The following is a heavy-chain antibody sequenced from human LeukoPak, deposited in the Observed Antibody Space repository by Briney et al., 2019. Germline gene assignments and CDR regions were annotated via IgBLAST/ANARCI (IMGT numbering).Heavy chain of an antibody. D-gene: IGHD3-16*02. CDR2: IWYDGGNK. CDR1: GFTFSSYG. J-gene: IGHJ4*02. V-gene: IGHV3-33*01. Sequence: GGSLRLSCAASGFTFSSYGMHWVRQAPGKGLEWVAVIWYDGGNKYYADSVKGRFTISRDNSKNTLYLQMNSLRAEDTAVYYCARDIGYAFGGVIVTPELFDYWAREPWSPSPQ. CDR3: ARDIGYAFGGVIVTPELFDY.